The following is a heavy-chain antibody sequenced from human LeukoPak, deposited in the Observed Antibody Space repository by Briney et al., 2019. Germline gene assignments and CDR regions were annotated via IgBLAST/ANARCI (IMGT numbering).Heavy chain of an antibody. CDR3: AKYGPQDSGSSHFDY. Sequence: GGSLRLSCAASGFTFSSYAMSWVRQAPGKGLEWVSAIRDSGSSTHYADSVKDRFTTSRDNSKNTLFLQMNSLRAEDTAIYYCAKYGPQDSGSSHFDYWGQGALVTVSS. D-gene: IGHD1-26*01. CDR2: IRDSGSST. CDR1: GFTFSSYA. V-gene: IGHV3-23*01. J-gene: IGHJ4*02.